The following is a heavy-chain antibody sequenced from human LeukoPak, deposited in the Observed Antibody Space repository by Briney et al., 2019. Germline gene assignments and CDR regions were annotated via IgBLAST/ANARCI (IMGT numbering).Heavy chain of an antibody. J-gene: IGHJ4*02. CDR1: GFTFSSYS. CDR2: ISSVSSYI. D-gene: IGHD3-3*01. CDR3: ATDYDFWSGYSDY. V-gene: IGHV3-21*01. Sequence: GGSLRLSCAASGFTFSSYSMNWVRQAPGKGLEWVSSISSVSSYIYYADSVKGRFTISRDNAKNSLYLQMNSLRAEDTAVYYCATDYDFWSGYSDYWGQGTLVTVSS.